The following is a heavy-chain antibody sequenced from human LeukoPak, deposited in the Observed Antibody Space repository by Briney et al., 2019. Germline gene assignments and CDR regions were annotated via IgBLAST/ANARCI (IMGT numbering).Heavy chain of an antibody. D-gene: IGHD2-2*01. CDR1: GFTFSRYA. V-gene: IGHV3-23*01. Sequence: PGGSLRLSCAASGFTFSRYAMSWVRQAPGKGPEWVSAISGGGGSTYNADSVKGRFSVSRDNPKNTLYLQMNSLRAEDTAIYFCAKDGEGEVPTAIGYWGQGTLVIVSS. CDR2: ISGGGGST. J-gene: IGHJ4*02. CDR3: AKDGEGEVPTAIGY.